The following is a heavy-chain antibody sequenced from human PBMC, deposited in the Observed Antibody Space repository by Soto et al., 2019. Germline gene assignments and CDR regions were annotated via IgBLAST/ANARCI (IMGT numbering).Heavy chain of an antibody. CDR3: ARGTTICGGARRALPPDV. Sequence: QVQLVQSGAEVKKPGSSVKVSCKAIGGTFTSYAITWVRQAPGQGLEWMGETIPILDRSSYAPKFRGRLTMTADESTNIADIDRSSVRSEDTAVYYCARGTTICGGARRALPPDVWGQGTAVTVSS. D-gene: IGHD3-3*01. CDR1: GGTFTSYA. CDR2: TIPILDRS. J-gene: IGHJ6*02. V-gene: IGHV1-69*01.